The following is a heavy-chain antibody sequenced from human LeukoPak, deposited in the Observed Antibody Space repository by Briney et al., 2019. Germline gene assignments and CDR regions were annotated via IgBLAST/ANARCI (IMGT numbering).Heavy chain of an antibody. CDR3: GKDQDGLRRNYYCGMDV. CDR2: ISYAGSNE. D-gene: IGHD3-10*01. CDR1: GFTFSSYG. J-gene: IGHJ6*02. Sequence: GGSLRLSCAASGFTFSSYGMHWVRQAPGKGLEWVAVISYAGSNEYYADSVKGRFTISRDNSKNTLYLQMNSLRAEDTAVYYCGKDQDGLRRNYYCGMDVWGQGTTVTVSS. V-gene: IGHV3-30*18.